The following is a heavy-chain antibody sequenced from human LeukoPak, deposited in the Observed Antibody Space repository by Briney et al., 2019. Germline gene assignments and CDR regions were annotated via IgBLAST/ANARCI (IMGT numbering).Heavy chain of an antibody. CDR1: GFTFSSYG. V-gene: IGHV3-30*18. J-gene: IGHJ4*02. Sequence: GGSLRLSCAASGFTFSSYGMHWVRQAPGKGLEWVAVISYDGSNKYYADSVKGRFTISRDNSKNTLYLQMNSLRAEDTAVYYCAKDLAVAGTYFDYWGQGTLVTVSS. CDR2: ISYDGSNK. D-gene: IGHD6-19*01. CDR3: AKDLAVAGTYFDY.